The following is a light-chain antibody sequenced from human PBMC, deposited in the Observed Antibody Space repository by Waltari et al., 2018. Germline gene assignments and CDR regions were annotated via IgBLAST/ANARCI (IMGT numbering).Light chain of an antibody. J-gene: IGKJ1*01. CDR1: QSVSMW. CDR2: GAA. Sequence: CRASQSVSMWLAWYQQKPGQPPRLLIYGAASRANGIPDRFSGSGSGTDFSLTISRLEPEDSAVYYCQKYGTLPATFGQGTKVEVK. CDR3: QKYGTLPAT. V-gene: IGKV3-20*01.